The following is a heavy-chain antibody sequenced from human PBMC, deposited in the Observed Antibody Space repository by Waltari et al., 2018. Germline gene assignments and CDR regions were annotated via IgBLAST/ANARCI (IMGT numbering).Heavy chain of an antibody. D-gene: IGHD3-10*01. V-gene: IGHV3-7*01. CDR1: GFTFSNYW. J-gene: IGHJ4*02. CDR3: AVGGVLSNS. Sequence: VQLVESGGDLVQPGGSLRLSCATSGFTFSNYWMTWVRQAPGKGVEWVATLKEDGIETYYMYSVKGRFIISRDNAKNSVYLQLTSLRVEDTAVYYCAVGGVLSNSWGQGTRVTVSS. CDR2: LKEDGIET.